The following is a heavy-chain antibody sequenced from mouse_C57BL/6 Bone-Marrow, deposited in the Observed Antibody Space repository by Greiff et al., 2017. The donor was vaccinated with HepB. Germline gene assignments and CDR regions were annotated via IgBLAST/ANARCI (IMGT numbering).Heavy chain of an antibody. V-gene: IGHV1-82*01. J-gene: IGHJ1*03. CDR1: GYAFSSSW. Sequence: LQESGPELVKPGASVKISCKASGYAFSSSWMNWVKQRPGKGLEWIGRIYPGDGDTNYNGKFKGKATLTADKSSSTAYMQLSSLTSEDSAVYFCARSGDYENFDVWGTGTTVTVSS. CDR2: IYPGDGDT. CDR3: ARSGDYENFDV. D-gene: IGHD2-4*01.